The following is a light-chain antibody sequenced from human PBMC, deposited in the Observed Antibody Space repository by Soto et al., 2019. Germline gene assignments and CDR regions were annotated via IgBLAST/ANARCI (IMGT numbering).Light chain of an antibody. V-gene: IGKV3-20*01. CDR1: QSVSSSY. CDR3: LQYGSYPWFT. CDR2: GAS. J-gene: IGKJ3*01. Sequence: EIVLTQSPGTLSLSPGERATLSCRASQSVSSSYLAWYQQKPGQAPRLLIYGASSRATGIPDRFSGSGSGTDFTLTISRLEPEDFAVYYCLQYGSYPWFTFGPGTKVDIK.